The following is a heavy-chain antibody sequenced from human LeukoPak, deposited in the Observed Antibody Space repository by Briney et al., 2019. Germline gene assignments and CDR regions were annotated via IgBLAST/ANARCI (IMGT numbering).Heavy chain of an antibody. CDR1: GYTFTNYG. J-gene: IGHJ6*03. V-gene: IGHV1-18*01. CDR2: ISAYDGKT. Sequence: ASVKVSCKASGYTFTNYGITWVRQAPGQGLEWMGWISAYDGKTKYAQKLQGRVTMTTDTSTGTAYMELRSLRSDDTAVYYCARSGCSSTRCYSFYYYYYTDVWGKGTTVTVSS. CDR3: ARSGCSSTRCYSFYYYYYTDV. D-gene: IGHD2-2*02.